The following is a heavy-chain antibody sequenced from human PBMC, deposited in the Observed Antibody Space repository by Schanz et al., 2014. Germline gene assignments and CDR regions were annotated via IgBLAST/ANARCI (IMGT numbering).Heavy chain of an antibody. D-gene: IGHD3-10*01. V-gene: IGHV3-7*03. J-gene: IGHJ6*02. CDR3: AKDGPGGSGSYSADGGMDV. CDR2: IKKDGSEK. Sequence: EVQLAESGGGLVQPGGSLRLSCAASGFTFSGFWMTWVRQAPGKGLEWVANIKKDGSEKYYVDSVKGRFTISRDNSKNTLYLQMNSLRAEDTAVYYCAKDGPGGSGSYSADGGMDVWGQGTTVTVSS. CDR1: GFTFSGFW.